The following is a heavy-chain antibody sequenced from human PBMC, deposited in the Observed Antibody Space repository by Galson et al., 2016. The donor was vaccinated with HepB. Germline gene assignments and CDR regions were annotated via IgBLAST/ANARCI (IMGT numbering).Heavy chain of an antibody. D-gene: IGHD2-8*02. CDR2: INPAGSED. V-gene: IGHV3-7*03. CDR3: ATETWWRLES. Sequence: SLRLSCAASGFSFSASWMSWVRQAPGRGLESVAKINPAGSEDFYVDSVKGRFTISRDNAKNSLYLQMNFLRREDTALYYCATETWWRLESWGQGSLVTVSA. CDR1: GFSFSASW. J-gene: IGHJ4*02.